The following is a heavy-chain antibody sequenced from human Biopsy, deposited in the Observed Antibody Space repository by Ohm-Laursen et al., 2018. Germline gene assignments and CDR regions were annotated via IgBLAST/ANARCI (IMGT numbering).Heavy chain of an antibody. CDR2: VDWDDYK. CDR1: GFSLSARGMC. J-gene: IGHJ6*02. Sequence: TQTLTLACSFSGFSLSARGMCVSWTRQAPGKALEWLARVDWDDYKDYSASLQTKLSISKDTSNDQVVLTVNNVDPADTATYYCARTPILIVSAGLVYRHRRHLQGMDVWGQGIAVTVS. D-gene: IGHD6-13*01. V-gene: IGHV2-70*11. CDR3: ARTPILIVSAGLVYRHRRHLQGMDV.